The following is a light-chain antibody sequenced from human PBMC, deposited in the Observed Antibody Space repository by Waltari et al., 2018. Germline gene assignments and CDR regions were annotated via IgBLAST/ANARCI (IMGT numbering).Light chain of an antibody. CDR1: SSNIGAGYD. CDR3: QSYDSSLSVV. J-gene: IGLJ2*01. Sequence: QSVLTQPPSVSGAPGQRVTISCTGSSSNIGAGYDVHWYQQLPGTAPKLLLYGNSNRPSGVPDRFSGSKSGPSASLAITGLQAEDEADYYCQSYDSSLSVVFGGGTKLTVL. V-gene: IGLV1-40*01. CDR2: GNS.